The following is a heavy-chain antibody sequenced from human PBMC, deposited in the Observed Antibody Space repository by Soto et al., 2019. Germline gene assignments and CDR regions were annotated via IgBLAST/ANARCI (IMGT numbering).Heavy chain of an antibody. CDR2: ISGSGGGT. CDR1: GFTFSTYA. J-gene: IGHJ6*02. D-gene: IGHD3-10*01. Sequence: GGSLRLSCAASGFTFSTYAMTWVRQAPGKGLEWVSAISGSGGGTYYAGSVKGRFTISRDNSKNTLYVHMSSLRAEDTAVYYCAKARETMARGVWHYYYGLDVWGQGTTVTVSS. V-gene: IGHV3-23*01. CDR3: AKARETMARGVWHYYYGLDV.